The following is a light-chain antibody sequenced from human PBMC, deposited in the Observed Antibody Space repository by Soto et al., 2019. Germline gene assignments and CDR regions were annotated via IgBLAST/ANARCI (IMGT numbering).Light chain of an antibody. J-gene: IGKJ5*01. CDR3: QQYGTSEII. CDR2: DTS. V-gene: IGKV3-20*01. CDR1: QSLTNSF. Sequence: EIVLTQSPGTPSVSPGERATLSCRASQSLTNSFIAWYQQKPGQAPRLLIYDTSSRASGIPDRFSVSGSGTDFTLTISWLETEDFAVFYCQQYGTSEIIFGQGTRLEIK.